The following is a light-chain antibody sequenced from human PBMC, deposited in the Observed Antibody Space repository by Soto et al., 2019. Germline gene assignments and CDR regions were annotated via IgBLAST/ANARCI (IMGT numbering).Light chain of an antibody. CDR2: DTS. CDR3: LLSYSGTRPYV. CDR1: PGAVTSGHF. J-gene: IGLJ1*01. V-gene: IGLV7-46*01. Sequence: QTVVTQEPSLTVSPGGTVTLTCGSSPGAVTSGHFPYWWQQKPDQAPRTLIYDTSNKHSWTPARFSGSLLGGKAALTLSGAQPEDEAEYYCLLSYSGTRPYVFGTGTQLTVL.